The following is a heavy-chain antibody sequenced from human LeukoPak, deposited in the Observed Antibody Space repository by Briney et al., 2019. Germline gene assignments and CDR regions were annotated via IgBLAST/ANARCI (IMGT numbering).Heavy chain of an antibody. CDR3: AKDQVYSDSSGNHYYFYYGMDV. V-gene: IGHV3-7*01. Sequence: GGSLRLSCAASRFNFSRYWMNWVRQAPGKGLEWVANIKQDSSEKYYVASVEGRFTISRDNDKNSLYLEMKSLRAEDTAVYYCAKDQVYSDSSGNHYYFYYGMDVWARGPRSPSP. CDR2: IKQDSSEK. J-gene: IGHJ6*02. CDR1: RFNFSRYW. D-gene: IGHD3-22*01.